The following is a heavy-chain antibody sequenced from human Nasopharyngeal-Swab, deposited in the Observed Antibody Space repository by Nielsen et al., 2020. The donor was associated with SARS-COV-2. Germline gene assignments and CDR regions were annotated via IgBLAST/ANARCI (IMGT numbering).Heavy chain of an antibody. Sequence: SQTLSLTCAVSGYSISSGYYWGWIRPPPGKGLEWIGIIYHSGSTYYNPSLKSRVTISVDTSKNQFSLKLSSVTAADTAVYYCARQIWSGSHLVWRHNNWFDPWGQGTLVTVSS. V-gene: IGHV4-38-2*01. J-gene: IGHJ5*02. CDR2: IYHSGST. D-gene: IGHD3-3*01. CDR3: ARQIWSGSHLVWRHNNWFDP. CDR1: GYSISSGYY.